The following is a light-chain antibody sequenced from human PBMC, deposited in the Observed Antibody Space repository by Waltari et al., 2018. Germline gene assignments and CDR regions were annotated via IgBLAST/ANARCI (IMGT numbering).Light chain of an antibody. Sequence: QSALTQPRSVSGSPGQSATISCTGTSSDVGGYTHVSWYQQHPGKAPKPMIYDVNKRPSGVPDRFSGSKSGNTASLTISGLQAEDEADYYCCSYAGSYVFGTGTKVTVL. V-gene: IGLV2-11*01. CDR1: SSDVGGYTH. CDR3: CSYAGSYV. CDR2: DVN. J-gene: IGLJ1*01.